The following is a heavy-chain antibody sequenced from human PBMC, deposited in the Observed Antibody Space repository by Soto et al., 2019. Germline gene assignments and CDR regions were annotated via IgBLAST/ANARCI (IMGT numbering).Heavy chain of an antibody. D-gene: IGHD2-2*01. J-gene: IGHJ4*02. V-gene: IGHV3-53*01. CDR1: GFTVSSNY. CDR2: IYSGGST. Sequence: EVQLVESGGGLIQPGGSLRLSCAASGFTVSSNYMSWVRQATGKGLEWVSVIYSGGSTYYADSVKGRFTISRDNSKNTLYLQMNILRAEDTAVYYCAAAFRGSGVVHVENYWGQGTLVTVSS. CDR3: AAAFRGSGVVHVENY.